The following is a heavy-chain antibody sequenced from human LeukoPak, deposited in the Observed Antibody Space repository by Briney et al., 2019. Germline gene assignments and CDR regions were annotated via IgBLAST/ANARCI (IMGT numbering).Heavy chain of an antibody. J-gene: IGHJ6*02. Sequence: SETLSLTCTVSGGSISSYYWSWIRQPPGKGLEWIGYIYYSGSTNYNPSLKSRATISVDTSKNQFSLKLSSVTAADTAVYYCARMATGYYYGMDVWGQGTTVTVSS. CDR2: IYYSGST. CDR1: GGSISSYY. CDR3: ARMATGYYYGMDV. D-gene: IGHD5-24*01. V-gene: IGHV4-59*01.